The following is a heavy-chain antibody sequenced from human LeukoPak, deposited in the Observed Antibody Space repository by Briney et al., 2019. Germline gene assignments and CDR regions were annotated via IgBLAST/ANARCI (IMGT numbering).Heavy chain of an antibody. CDR1: AFFLTATGVG. CDR3: AHREWFYGSFDY. V-gene: IGHV2-5*02. J-gene: IGHJ4*02. Sequence: ESGPTLVRPTQTLTLSCTFSAFFLTATGVGVGWIRHSPGKALEWLALIYWGGDKHYNPSLKSRLTITKDTYKNQVVLTMTNMDPVDTGTYYCAHREWFYGSFDYWGQGTLVTVSS. CDR2: IYWGGDK. D-gene: IGHD3-3*01.